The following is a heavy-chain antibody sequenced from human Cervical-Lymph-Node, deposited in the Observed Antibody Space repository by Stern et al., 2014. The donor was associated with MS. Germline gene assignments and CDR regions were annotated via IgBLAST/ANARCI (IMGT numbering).Heavy chain of an antibody. V-gene: IGHV3-30-3*01. CDR3: ARDGRSV. Sequence: QVQLMQSGGGVVQPGRSLRLSCAASGFTFSSYTMHWVRQAPGKGLEWVAVISYDGNSKFYADSVKGRFTISRDNSKNTLFLQMNSLRTEDTAVYYCARDGRSVWGQGTLVTVSS. CDR2: ISYDGNSK. CDR1: GFTFSSYT. J-gene: IGHJ4*02.